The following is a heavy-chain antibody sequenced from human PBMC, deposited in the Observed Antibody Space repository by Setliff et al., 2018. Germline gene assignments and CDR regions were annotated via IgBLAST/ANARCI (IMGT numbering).Heavy chain of an antibody. Sequence: GGSLRLSCAASGFTFGTYSMNWVRQAPGKGLEWVSLISSSSSYIYYADSVEGRFTISRDFANNSLSLQMNSLRAEDTAVYYCARGSRFYIGYYGNYFFHHMDVWGKGTTVTVSS. V-gene: IGHV3-21*01. D-gene: IGHD3-3*01. CDR3: ARGSRFYIGYYGNYFFHHMDV. J-gene: IGHJ6*03. CDR2: ISSSSSYI. CDR1: GFTFGTYS.